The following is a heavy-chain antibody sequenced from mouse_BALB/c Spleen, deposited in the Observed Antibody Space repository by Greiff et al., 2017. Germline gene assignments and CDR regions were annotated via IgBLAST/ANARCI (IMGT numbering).Heavy chain of an antibody. CDR3: AREGSMYY. J-gene: IGHJ4*01. CDR1: GFTFTDYY. Sequence: EVQGVESGGGLVQPGGSLRLSCATSGFTFTDYYMSWVRQPPGKALEWLGFIRNKANGYTTEYSASVKGRFTISRDNSQSILYLQMNTLRAEDSATYYCAREGSMYYWGQGTSVTVSS. CDR2: IRNKANGYTT. V-gene: IGHV7-3*02.